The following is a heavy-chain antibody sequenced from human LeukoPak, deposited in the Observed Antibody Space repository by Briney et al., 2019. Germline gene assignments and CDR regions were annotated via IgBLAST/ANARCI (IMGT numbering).Heavy chain of an antibody. V-gene: IGHV3-21*04. J-gene: IGHJ4*02. Sequence: GGSLRLSCAASGFSFSDYSMNWVRQAPGKGLEWVSSISSRSSYIYYADSVKGRFTISRDNAKNSLYLQMNSLRAEDTAVYYCAKPSGITFGGVIAYDYWGQGTLVTVSS. CDR1: GFSFSDYS. D-gene: IGHD3-16*02. CDR2: ISSRSSYI. CDR3: AKPSGITFGGVIAYDY.